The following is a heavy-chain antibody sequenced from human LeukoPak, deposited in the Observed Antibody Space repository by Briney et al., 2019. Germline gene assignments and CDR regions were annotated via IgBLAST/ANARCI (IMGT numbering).Heavy chain of an antibody. J-gene: IGHJ5*02. CDR3: AREASYYDVLFDP. V-gene: IGHV1-3*01. CDR2: INAGHGNT. D-gene: IGHD3-9*01. Sequence: SGKIAFKASGGTFTSYAMHWEREAPGQRVGWRGGINAGHGNTQYSQHLQGRVTITRDTSASTAYMELSSLRSEDTAVYYCAREASYYDVLFDPWGQGTLVTVSS. CDR1: GGTFTSYA.